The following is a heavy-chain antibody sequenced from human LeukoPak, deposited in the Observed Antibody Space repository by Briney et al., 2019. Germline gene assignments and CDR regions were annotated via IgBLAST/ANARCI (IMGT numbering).Heavy chain of an antibody. CDR3: ARHPDGFGVDH. V-gene: IGHV4-39*01. Sequence: SETLSLTCTVSGGSISSSSYYWGWIRQPPGKGLEWIGSIYHSGSTYYNPSLKSRVTISVDTSKNQFSLKLSSVTAADTAVYYCARHPDGFGVDHWGQGTLVTVSS. CDR2: IYHSGST. D-gene: IGHD3-3*01. J-gene: IGHJ4*02. CDR1: GGSISSSSYY.